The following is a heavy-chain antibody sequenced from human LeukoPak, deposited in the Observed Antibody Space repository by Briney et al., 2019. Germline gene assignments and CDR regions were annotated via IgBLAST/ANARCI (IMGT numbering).Heavy chain of an antibody. D-gene: IGHD2-2*01. J-gene: IGHJ6*02. CDR3: ASRILDCSSTSCYSPYYYGMDV. CDR2: ISYDGSNK. CDR1: GFTFSSYA. Sequence: PGRSLRLSCAASGFTFSSYAMHWVRQAPGKGLEWVAVISYDGSNKYYADSVKGRFTISRHNSKNTLYLQMNSLRAEDTAVYYCASRILDCSSTSCYSPYYYGMDVWGQGTTVTVSS. V-gene: IGHV3-30*14.